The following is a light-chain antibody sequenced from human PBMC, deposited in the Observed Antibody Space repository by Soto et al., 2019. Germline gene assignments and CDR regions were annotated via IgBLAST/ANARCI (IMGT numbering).Light chain of an antibody. J-gene: IGKJ4*01. CDR2: KVS. CDR1: QSVVYSDGNIY. V-gene: IGKV2-30*01. CDR3: MQGAHWPLT. Sequence: VVLTQSPLSLPVTLGQPASISCRSSQSVVYSDGNIYLNWFQQRPGQSPRRLIYKVSNRDSGVPDRFSGSGSGTEFTLRISRVEAEDVGIYYCMQGAHWPLTFGGGTKVEIK.